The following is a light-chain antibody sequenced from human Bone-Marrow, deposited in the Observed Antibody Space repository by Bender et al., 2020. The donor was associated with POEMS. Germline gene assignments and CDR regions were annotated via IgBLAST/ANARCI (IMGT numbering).Light chain of an antibody. CDR1: SSDVGVYDY. J-gene: IGLJ2*01. CDR3: SSYTSITTLGVV. Sequence: QSALTQPPSASGSRGQPVTISCTGTSSDVGVYDYVSWYQQHSGKAPKLIIYEVTKRPSGVPDRFSGSKSGSTASLTISGLQAEDEADYYCSSYTSITTLGVVFGGGTKLTVL. V-gene: IGLV2-8*01. CDR2: EVT.